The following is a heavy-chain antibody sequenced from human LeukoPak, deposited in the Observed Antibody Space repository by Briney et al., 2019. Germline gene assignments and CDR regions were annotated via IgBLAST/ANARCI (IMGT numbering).Heavy chain of an antibody. CDR2: MGGSGGST. J-gene: IGHJ6*02. V-gene: IGHV3-23*01. CDR1: GFTFSSYA. CDR3: ARDTTIAAAGDYYYYGMDV. D-gene: IGHD6-13*01. Sequence: GGSLRLSSAAPGFTFSSYAMSWGRPAPGRGLGWVSAMGGSGGSTYYADSVKGRFTISRDNSKKTLYLQMNSLRAEDTAVYYCARDTTIAAAGDYYYYGMDVWGQGTTVTVSS.